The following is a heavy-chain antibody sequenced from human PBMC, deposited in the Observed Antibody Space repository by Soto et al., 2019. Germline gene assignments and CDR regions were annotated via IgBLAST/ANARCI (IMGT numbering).Heavy chain of an antibody. CDR3: ARSGPTAGY. J-gene: IGHJ4*02. CDR1: GYTFTSYA. Sequence: QVQLVQSGAEVKKPGASVKISCKASGYTFTSYAISWVRQAPGQWLEWMGWISAYNGQTNYAQTLQGRVPLTTDTSTTTACMELRSLRTADTAVYYCARSGPTAGYWGQGTLVSVSS. V-gene: IGHV1-18*01. CDR2: ISAYNGQT.